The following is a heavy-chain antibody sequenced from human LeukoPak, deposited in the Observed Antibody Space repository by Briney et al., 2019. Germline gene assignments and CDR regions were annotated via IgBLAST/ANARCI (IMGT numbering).Heavy chain of an antibody. CDR1: GGSFSAAPHF. J-gene: IGHJ3*02. V-gene: IGHV4-39*01. CDR2: IYYSGST. CDR3: VRLLGGYFRGSTLDI. D-gene: IGHD3-10*02. Sequence: PSETLSLTCSVSGGSFSAAPHFWAWIRQSSGKGLEWIGTIYYSGSTWYNPSLKSRLSVSGDTSNNQFSLRLTSVTAADTAIYYCVRLLGGYFRGSTLDIWGQGIKVTVSS.